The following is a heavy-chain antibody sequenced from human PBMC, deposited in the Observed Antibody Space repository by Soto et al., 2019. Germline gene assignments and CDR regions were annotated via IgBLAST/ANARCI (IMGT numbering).Heavy chain of an antibody. D-gene: IGHD1-26*01. CDR2: IGSNGVAT. J-gene: IGHJ4*02. Sequence: SLRLSCSVSGFTFSSYAMHWVRQAPGKGLEYVSSIGSNGVATYYVDSVKGRFTISRDNSKSTLYLQMRSLRPEDTAVYYCVKDRWVDYWGQGTLVTGSS. V-gene: IGHV3-64D*06. CDR3: VKDRWVDY. CDR1: GFTFSSYA.